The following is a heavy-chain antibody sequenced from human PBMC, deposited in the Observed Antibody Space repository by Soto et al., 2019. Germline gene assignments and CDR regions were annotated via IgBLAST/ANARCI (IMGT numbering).Heavy chain of an antibody. V-gene: IGHV4-31*03. Sequence: SETLSLTCTVSGGSISSGGYYWSWIRQHPGKGLEWIGYIYYSGSTYYNPSLKSRVTISVDTSKNQFSLKLSSVTAADTAVYYCARDRSSSGYHDYWGQGTLVTVSS. D-gene: IGHD3-22*01. CDR2: IYYSGST. CDR3: ARDRSSSGYHDY. J-gene: IGHJ4*02. CDR1: GGSISSGGYY.